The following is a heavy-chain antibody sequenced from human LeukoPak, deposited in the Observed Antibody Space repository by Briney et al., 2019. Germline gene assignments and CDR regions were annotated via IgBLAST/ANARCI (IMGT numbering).Heavy chain of an antibody. Sequence: ASVKVSCKASGYTFTSYDINWVRQATGQGLEWMGWMNPNSGNTGYAQKFQGRVTMTRDMSTSTVYMELSSLRSEDTAVYYCARSPGSFRGRFDHWGQGTLVTVSS. CDR2: MNPNSGNT. CDR1: GYTFTSYD. J-gene: IGHJ4*02. CDR3: ARSPGSFRGRFDH. D-gene: IGHD3-10*01. V-gene: IGHV1-8*01.